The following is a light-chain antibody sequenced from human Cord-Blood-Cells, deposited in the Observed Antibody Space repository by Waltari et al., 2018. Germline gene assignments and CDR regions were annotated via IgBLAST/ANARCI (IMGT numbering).Light chain of an antibody. CDR2: DVS. CDR1: SSDVGGYNY. V-gene: IGLV2-14*01. CDR3: SSYTSSSTWE. Sequence: QSALTQPASVSGSPGQSITISCTGTSSDVGGYNYVSWYQQHPGKAPKLMIYDVSKRPSGVSNRFSGSKSGNTASLTISGLQAEGEADYYCSSYTSSSTWEFGGGTKLTVL. J-gene: IGLJ3*02.